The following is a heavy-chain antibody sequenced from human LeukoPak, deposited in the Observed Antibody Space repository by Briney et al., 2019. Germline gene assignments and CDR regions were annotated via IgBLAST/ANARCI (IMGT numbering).Heavy chain of an antibody. CDR3: ANTDYYDTTALDY. Sequence: GVSLRLSCAASGFTFSSYAMSWVRQAPGKGLEWVSATRRTGGSTYYADSVKGRFTISRDNSKNTLYLQMNSLRAEDTAVYYCANTDYYDTTALDYWGQGTLVTASS. D-gene: IGHD3-22*01. CDR1: GFTFSSYA. J-gene: IGHJ4*02. V-gene: IGHV3-23*01. CDR2: TRRTGGST.